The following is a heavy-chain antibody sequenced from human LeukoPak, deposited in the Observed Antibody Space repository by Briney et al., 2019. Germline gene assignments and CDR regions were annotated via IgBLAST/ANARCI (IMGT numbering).Heavy chain of an antibody. CDR3: ARGKKYYYGLGSYNHFDY. Sequence: SETLSLTCAVYGGSFSGYYWSWIRQPPGKGLEWIGEINHSGSTNYNPSLKSRVTISVDTSKNQFSLKLSSVTAADTAVYYCARGKKYYYGLGSYNHFDYWGQGTLVTVSS. V-gene: IGHV4-34*01. CDR1: GGSFSGYY. D-gene: IGHD3-10*01. J-gene: IGHJ4*02. CDR2: INHSGST.